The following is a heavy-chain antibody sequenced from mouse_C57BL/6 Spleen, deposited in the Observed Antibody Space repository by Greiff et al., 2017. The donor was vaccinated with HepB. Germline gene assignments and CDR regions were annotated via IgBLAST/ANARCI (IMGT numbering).Heavy chain of an antibody. Sequence: QVQLKQPGAELVRPGSSVKLSCKASGYTFTSYWMHWVKQRPIQGLEWIGNIDPSDSETHYNQKFKDKATLTVDKSSSTAYMQLSSLTSEDSAVYYCARSNYYDFAYWGQGTLVTVSA. CDR3: ARSNYYDFAY. D-gene: IGHD2-4*01. J-gene: IGHJ3*01. CDR2: IDPSDSET. CDR1: GYTFTSYW. V-gene: IGHV1-52*01.